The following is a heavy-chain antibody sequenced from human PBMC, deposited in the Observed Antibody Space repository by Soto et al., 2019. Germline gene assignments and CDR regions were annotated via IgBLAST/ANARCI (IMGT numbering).Heavy chain of an antibody. J-gene: IGHJ4*02. D-gene: IGHD6-19*01. CDR2: IYYSGIT. CDR3: ARHSSRGWEGYFDS. CDR1: GGSISGSDYY. V-gene: IGHV4-39*01. Sequence: SETLSLTCTVSGGSISGSDYYWGWIRQPPGKGLAWIGSIYYSGITYFNPSLKSRVTISVDTSKNQFSLNLSSVTAADTAVYHCARHSSRGWEGYFDSWGQGILVTVSS.